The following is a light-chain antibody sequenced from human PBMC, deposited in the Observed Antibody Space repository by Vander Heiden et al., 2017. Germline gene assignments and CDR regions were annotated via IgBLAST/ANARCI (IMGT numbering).Light chain of an antibody. CDR1: SGSIAMNS. Sequence: NFMLTQPHSVSESPGKTITISCTRSSGSIAMNSVHWYQQRPGSPPTTAIYGGTHRPSGVPDRFSGSIDTFSNAASLTISGLRTEDEADYYCQSHDDSNVVFGGGTKLTVL. CDR2: GGT. J-gene: IGLJ2*01. V-gene: IGLV6-57*01. CDR3: QSHDDSNVV.